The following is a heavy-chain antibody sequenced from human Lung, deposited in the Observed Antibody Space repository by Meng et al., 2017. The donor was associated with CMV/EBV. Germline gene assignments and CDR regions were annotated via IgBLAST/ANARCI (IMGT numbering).Heavy chain of an antibody. CDR1: GGSISSSNW. D-gene: IGHD6-19*01. V-gene: IGHV4-4*02. Sequence: QGPLQASGPGLGKPSGTLSLTCPVSGGSISSSNWWSWVRQPPGKGLEWIGEIYHSGSTNYNPSLKSRVTISVDKSKNQFSLKLSSVTAADTAVYYCASFPPPGKQWLVTDYWGQGTLVTVSS. CDR3: ASFPPPGKQWLVTDY. CDR2: IYHSGST. J-gene: IGHJ4*02.